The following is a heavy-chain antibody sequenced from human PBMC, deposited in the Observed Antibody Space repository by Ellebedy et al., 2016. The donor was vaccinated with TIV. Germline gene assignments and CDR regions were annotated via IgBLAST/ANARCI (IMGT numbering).Heavy chain of an antibody. CDR1: GYTFTSYY. Sequence: AASVKVSCKASGYTFTSYYMHWVRQAPGQGLEWRGIINPSGGNTSPAQKFQGRVTMTRDTSTTPVYMEMRTLRSEDTAVYYSAEDLSVGTRNYYFGMDVWGQGTTVTVSS. CDR3: AEDLSVGTRNYYFGMDV. J-gene: IGHJ6*02. CDR2: INPSGGNT. D-gene: IGHD2-2*01. V-gene: IGHV1-46*01.